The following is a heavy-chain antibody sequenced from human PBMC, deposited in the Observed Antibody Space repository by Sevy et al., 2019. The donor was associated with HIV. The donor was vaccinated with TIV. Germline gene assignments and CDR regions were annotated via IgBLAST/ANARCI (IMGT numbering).Heavy chain of an antibody. Sequence: CLRLSCTGSGFAFSDYALSWVRQAPGKGLERVGFIRNKEYNGTTEYAASVKGRFFISRDDSKSVAYLVMNSLKTADSGLYYCSRSVTTIYWGRGTLVIVSS. J-gene: IGHJ4*02. CDR1: GFAFSDYA. CDR3: SRSVTTIY. D-gene: IGHD4-4*01. CDR2: IRNKEYNGTT. V-gene: IGHV3-49*04.